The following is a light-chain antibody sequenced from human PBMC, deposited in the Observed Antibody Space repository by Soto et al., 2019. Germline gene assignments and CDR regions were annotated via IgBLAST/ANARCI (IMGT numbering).Light chain of an antibody. Sequence: DIQMTQSPSSLSASVGDRVTITCRASQSIIRYLNWYQQKPGKAPNLLIYGAFSLQSGVPSRFSGSGSGTDFTLTISSLQPEDFATYYCQQSYSTPRTFGQGTRVDIK. J-gene: IGKJ1*01. CDR1: QSIIRY. CDR2: GAF. CDR3: QQSYSTPRT. V-gene: IGKV1-39*01.